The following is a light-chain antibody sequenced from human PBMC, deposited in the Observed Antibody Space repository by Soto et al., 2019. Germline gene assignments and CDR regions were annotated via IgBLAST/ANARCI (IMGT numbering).Light chain of an antibody. J-gene: IGKJ1*01. CDR2: AAS. Sequence: DIQMTQSPSSLSASVGDRVTITCRAGQNIGRSLNWYQQKTGKAPKRLIYAASGLQIGVPPRFSGSGSGTDFTLTISSLQPEDFATYYCQQNFNTWTFGQGTKVEMK. V-gene: IGKV1-39*01. CDR3: QQNFNTWT. CDR1: QNIGRS.